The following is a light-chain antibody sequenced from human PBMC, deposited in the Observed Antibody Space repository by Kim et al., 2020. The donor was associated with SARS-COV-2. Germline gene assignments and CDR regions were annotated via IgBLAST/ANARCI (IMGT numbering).Light chain of an antibody. V-gene: IGKV1-27*01. CDR2: AAS. CDR3: QKYNSAPWT. CDR1: QDNANS. Sequence: ASIGDRVTITCRASQDNANSLASYQHKPGKVPQVLIYAASTLQSGVPSRFSGSGSGTEFTLPIGSLQTEDVATYYCQKYNSAPWTFGPGTKVDIK. J-gene: IGKJ1*01.